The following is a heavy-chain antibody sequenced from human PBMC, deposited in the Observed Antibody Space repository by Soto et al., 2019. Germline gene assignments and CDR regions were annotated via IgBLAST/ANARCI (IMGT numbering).Heavy chain of an antibody. V-gene: IGHV1-69*02. CDR2: IIPILGIA. CDR1: GGTFSSYT. CDR3: ASDLTYYYGSGPRGPRYNWFDP. Sequence: GASVKVSCKASGGTFSSYTISWVRQAPGQGLEWMGRIIPILGIANYAQKFKGRVTITADKSTSTAYMELSSLRSEDTAVYYCASDLTYYYGSGPRGPRYNWFDPWGQGTLVTVSS. J-gene: IGHJ5*02. D-gene: IGHD3-10*01.